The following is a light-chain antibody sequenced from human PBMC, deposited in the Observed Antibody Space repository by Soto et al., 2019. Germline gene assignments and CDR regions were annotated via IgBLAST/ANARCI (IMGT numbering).Light chain of an antibody. CDR3: QQLNSYPIT. Sequence: DIHLTQSPSFLSASVIDRATITFLASQGISSYLAWYQQKPGKAPNLLIYAASTLQSGVPSRFSGSGSGTEFTLTISSLQPQDFATYYCQQLNSYPITFGQGTRLEIK. CDR2: AAS. V-gene: IGKV1-9*01. J-gene: IGKJ5*01. CDR1: QGISSY.